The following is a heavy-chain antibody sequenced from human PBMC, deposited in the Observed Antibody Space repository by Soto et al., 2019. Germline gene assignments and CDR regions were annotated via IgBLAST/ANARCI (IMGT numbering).Heavy chain of an antibody. D-gene: IGHD6-19*01. CDR3: ARESDSSGWYRILPYYYYGMDV. Sequence: SVKVSCKASGGTFSSYAISWVRQAPGQGLEWMGGITPIFGTANYAQKFQGRVTITADESTSTAYMELSSLRSEDTAVYYCARESDSSGWYRILPYYYYGMDVWGQGTTVTVSS. CDR1: GGTFSSYA. J-gene: IGHJ6*02. CDR2: ITPIFGTA. V-gene: IGHV1-69*13.